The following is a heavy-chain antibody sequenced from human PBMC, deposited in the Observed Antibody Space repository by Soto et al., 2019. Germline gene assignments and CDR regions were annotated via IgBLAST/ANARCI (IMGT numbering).Heavy chain of an antibody. CDR2: ISGSGGST. Sequence: GGSLRLSCAASGFTFSSYAMSWVRQAPGKGLEWVSAISGSGGSTYYADSVKGRFTISRDNSKNTLYLQMNSLRAEDTAVYYCAKVGSERYFDWEENWFDPWGQGTLVTVSS. CDR1: GFTFSSYA. V-gene: IGHV3-23*01. CDR3: AKVGSERYFDWEENWFDP. J-gene: IGHJ5*02. D-gene: IGHD3-9*01.